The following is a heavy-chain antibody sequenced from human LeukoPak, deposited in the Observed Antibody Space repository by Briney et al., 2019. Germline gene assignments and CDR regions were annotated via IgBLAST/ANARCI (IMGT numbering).Heavy chain of an antibody. CDR2: ISGSGGKT. Sequence: GGSLRLSCAASGFTFSSYAMSWVRQAPEKGLEWVSGISGSGGKTYYADSVKGRLTISRDNSKNTLYLQMNSLRAEDTAVYYCARGPDCGGDCYHFDYWGQGALVTVSS. CDR3: ARGPDCGGDCYHFDY. J-gene: IGHJ4*02. V-gene: IGHV3-23*01. D-gene: IGHD2-21*02. CDR1: GFTFSSYA.